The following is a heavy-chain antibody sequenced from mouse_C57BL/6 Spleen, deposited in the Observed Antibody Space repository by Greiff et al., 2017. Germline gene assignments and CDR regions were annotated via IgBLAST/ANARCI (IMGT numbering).Heavy chain of an antibody. Sequence: QVQLQQPGTELVKPGASVKLSCKASGYTFTSYWMHWVKQRPGQGLEWIGNITPSNGGTNYNEKFKSKATLTVDKSSSTAYMQLSSLTSEDSAVYYCASSQLRLPCFAYWGQGTTLTVSS. CDR3: ASSQLRLPCFAY. D-gene: IGHD3-2*02. V-gene: IGHV1-53*01. CDR1: GYTFTSYW. CDR2: ITPSNGGT. J-gene: IGHJ2*01.